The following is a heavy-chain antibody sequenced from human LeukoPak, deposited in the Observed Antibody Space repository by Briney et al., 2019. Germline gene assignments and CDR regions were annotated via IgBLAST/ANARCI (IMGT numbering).Heavy chain of an antibody. V-gene: IGHV4-34*01. CDR1: GGSFSCYY. CDR3: AKVTFFGVVPFGI. J-gene: IGHJ3*02. D-gene: IGHD3-3*01. CDR2: INHSGST. Sequence: KPSESLSLSCAVYGGSFSCYYGSWVRQPPGKGLEWIREINHSGSTNYNPPLKSRVTIAVDTSKNQFSLKLTSITAADTAVYYYAKVTFFGVVPFGIWGQGPMVNVSS.